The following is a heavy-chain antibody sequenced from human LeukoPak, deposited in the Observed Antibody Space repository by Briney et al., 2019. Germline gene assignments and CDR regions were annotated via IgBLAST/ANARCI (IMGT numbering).Heavy chain of an antibody. Sequence: PSETLSLTCTVSGGSISSNNWYWGWNRQPPGKGLEWIGSIYYSGSTYYNPSLKSRVTISVDTSKNQFSLKLSSVTAADTAVYFCARLSPWEFTYYYYYMDVWGKGTTVTVSS. D-gene: IGHD3-10*01. J-gene: IGHJ6*03. CDR2: IYYSGST. V-gene: IGHV4-39*01. CDR1: GGSISSNNWY. CDR3: ARLSPWEFTYYYYYMDV.